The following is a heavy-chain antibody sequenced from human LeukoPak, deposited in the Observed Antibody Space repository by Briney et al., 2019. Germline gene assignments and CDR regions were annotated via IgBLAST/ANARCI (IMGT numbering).Heavy chain of an antibody. V-gene: IGHV3-74*01. CDR3: ARGVSGTGPDI. D-gene: IGHD5/OR15-5a*01. CDR1: GFTFSSYW. Sequence: GGSLRLSCAASGFTFSSYWMHWVRQAPGKGLVWVSRIKTDGSSTDYADSVKGRFTISRDNAKNTMYLQMNSLRAEDTAVYYCARGVSGTGPDIWGLGTMVTISS. CDR2: IKTDGSST. J-gene: IGHJ3*02.